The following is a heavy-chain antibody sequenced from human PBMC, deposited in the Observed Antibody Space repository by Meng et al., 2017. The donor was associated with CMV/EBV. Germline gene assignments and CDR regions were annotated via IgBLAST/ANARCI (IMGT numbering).Heavy chain of an antibody. CDR3: ARGGKGV. CDR2: ISSSSSYI. Sequence: GESLKISCAASGFTFSSYAMHWVRQAPGKGLEWVSSISSSSSYIYYADSVKGRFTISRDNAKNSLYLQMNSLRAEDTAVYYCARGGKGVWGQGTTVTVSS. V-gene: IGHV3-21*01. J-gene: IGHJ6*02. CDR1: GFTFSSYA.